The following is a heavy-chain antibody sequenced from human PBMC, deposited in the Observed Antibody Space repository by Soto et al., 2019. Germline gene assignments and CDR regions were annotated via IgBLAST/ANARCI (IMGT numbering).Heavy chain of an antibody. CDR1: GFTFSSSW. D-gene: IGHD6-6*01. V-gene: IGHV3-7*01. CDR3: VRTSRSSSGDY. CDR2: IKQDGSEK. Sequence: GGSLRLSCAASGFTFSSSWMSWVRQAPGKGLEWVAHIKQDGSEKYYVDSVRGRFTISRDNAQTSLFLQMNSLRADDTAVYYCVRTSRSSSGDYWGLGTLVTVSS. J-gene: IGHJ4*02.